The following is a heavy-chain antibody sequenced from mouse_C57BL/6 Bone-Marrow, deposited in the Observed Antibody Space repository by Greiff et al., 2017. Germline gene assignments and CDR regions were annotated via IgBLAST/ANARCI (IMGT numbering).Heavy chain of an antibody. J-gene: IGHJ3*01. V-gene: IGHV5-17*01. CDR3: SRNGNYPAWFAY. D-gene: IGHD2-1*01. CDR2: ISSGSSTI. CDR1: GFTFSDYG. Sequence: EVKVEESGGGLVKPGGSLKLSCAASGFTFSDYGMHWVRQAPEKGLEWVAYISSGSSTIYYADTVKGRFTISRDNAKNTRFLQMTSLMSEDTAMYYCSRNGNYPAWFAYWGQGTLVTVSA.